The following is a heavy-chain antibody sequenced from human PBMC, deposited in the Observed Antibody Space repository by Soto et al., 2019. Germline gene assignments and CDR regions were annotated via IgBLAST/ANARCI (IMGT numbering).Heavy chain of an antibody. D-gene: IGHD3-10*01. J-gene: IGHJ4*02. CDR2: INQDGSER. CDR3: VKDNRGSY. Sequence: EVQLVESGGGLVQPGGSLRLSCAASGFTFSTCWMMWVRQAPGKGLEWVANINQDGSERYYVDSVKGRFTISRDNAKNSLYLQMNSLRAEDTAVYYCVKDNRGSYWGQGTLVTDSS. CDR1: GFTFSTCW. V-gene: IGHV3-7*01.